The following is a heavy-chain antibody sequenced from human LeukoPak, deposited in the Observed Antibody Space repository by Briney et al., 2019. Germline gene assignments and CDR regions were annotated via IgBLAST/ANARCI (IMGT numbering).Heavy chain of an antibody. Sequence: SETLSLTCTVSGGSISSYYWSWIRQPPGKGLEWIGYIYYSGSTNYNPSLKSRVAISVDTSKNQFSLKLSSVTAADTAVYYCAKGGGWDAFDIWGQGTMVTVSS. CDR3: AKGGGWDAFDI. J-gene: IGHJ3*02. D-gene: IGHD6-19*01. V-gene: IGHV4-59*12. CDR1: GGSISSYY. CDR2: IYYSGST.